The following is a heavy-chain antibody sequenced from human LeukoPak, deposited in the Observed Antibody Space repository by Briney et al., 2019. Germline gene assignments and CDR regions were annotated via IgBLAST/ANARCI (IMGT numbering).Heavy chain of an antibody. J-gene: IGHJ4*02. CDR3: ARCEDGYNPKN. CDR2: IIPILGIA. D-gene: IGHD5-24*01. CDR1: GGTFSSYA. Sequence: SVKVSCKASGGTFSSYAISWVRQAPGQGLEWMGRIIPILGIANYAQKFQGRVTITADKSTSTAFMELSSLRSEDTAVYYCARCEDGYNPKNWGQGTLVTVSS. V-gene: IGHV1-69*04.